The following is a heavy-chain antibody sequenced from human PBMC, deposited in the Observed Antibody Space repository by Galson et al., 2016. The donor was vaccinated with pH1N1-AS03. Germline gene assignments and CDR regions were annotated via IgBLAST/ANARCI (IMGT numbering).Heavy chain of an antibody. J-gene: IGHJ6*02. CDR1: GFTFSSYP. D-gene: IGHD1-14*01. CDR2: IKEDGSET. CDR3: VRDGVFRSVMDV. Sequence: SLRLSCAASGFTFSSYPMAWVRQTPGKGLQWVATIKEDGSETNYVESVKGRFTISRDNDKRSTYLEMNNLTVEDTAVYYCVRDGVFRSVMDVWGQGTTVTASS. V-gene: IGHV3-7*03.